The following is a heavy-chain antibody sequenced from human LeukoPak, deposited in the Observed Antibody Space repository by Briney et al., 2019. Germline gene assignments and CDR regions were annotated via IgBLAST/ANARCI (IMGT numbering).Heavy chain of an antibody. CDR2: ISGSGGST. CDR3: AKDERITMVRGVIIAPAHYYMDV. D-gene: IGHD3-10*01. J-gene: IGHJ6*03. CDR1: GFTFSSYG. Sequence: PGGSLRLSCAASGFTFSSYGMSWVRQAPGKGLEWVSAISGSGGSTYYADSVKGRFTISRDNSKNTLYLQMNSLRAEDTAVYYCAKDERITMVRGVIIAPAHYYMDVWGKGTTVTISS. V-gene: IGHV3-23*01.